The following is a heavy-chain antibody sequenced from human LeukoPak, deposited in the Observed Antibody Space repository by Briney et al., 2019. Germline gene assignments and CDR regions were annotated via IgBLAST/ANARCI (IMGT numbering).Heavy chain of an antibody. CDR2: ISSSSGTI. CDR3: VRDFRFLEDY. V-gene: IGHV3-48*01. Sequence: GGSLRLSCAASGFTFSSSSMNWVRQAPGKGLEWVSYISSSSGTIYYADSVKGRFTISRDNAKNSLYLQMNSLRAEDTAVYYCVRDFRFLEDYWGQGTLVTVSS. CDR1: GFTFSSSS. J-gene: IGHJ4*02. D-gene: IGHD3-3*01.